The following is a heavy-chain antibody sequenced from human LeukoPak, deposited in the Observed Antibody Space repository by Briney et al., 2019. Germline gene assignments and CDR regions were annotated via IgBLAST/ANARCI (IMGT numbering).Heavy chain of an antibody. D-gene: IGHD5/OR15-5a*01. Sequence: PGGSLRLSRAASGFTFSSYWMSWVRQAPGKGLGWVANIKQDESEKYYVDSVKGRFTISRDNAKNSLYLQMNSLRAEDTAVYYCASLSTSFGMDVWGQGTTVTVSS. CDR3: ASLSTSFGMDV. CDR1: GFTFSSYW. CDR2: IKQDESEK. V-gene: IGHV3-7*05. J-gene: IGHJ6*02.